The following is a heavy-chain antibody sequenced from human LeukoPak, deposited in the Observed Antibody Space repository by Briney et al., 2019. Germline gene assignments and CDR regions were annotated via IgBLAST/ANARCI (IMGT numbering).Heavy chain of an antibody. CDR2: VYSDGSI. Sequence: PGGSLRLSCAASGFTFSSYSMNWVRQAPGKGLEWVSVVYSDGSIHYTESVKGRFTISRHNSNNTLSLQMNSLRAEDTAVYYCARDGLPFQLWGQGTLVTVSP. V-gene: IGHV3-53*04. CDR3: ARDGLPFQL. CDR1: GFTFSSYS. D-gene: IGHD5-18*01. J-gene: IGHJ1*01.